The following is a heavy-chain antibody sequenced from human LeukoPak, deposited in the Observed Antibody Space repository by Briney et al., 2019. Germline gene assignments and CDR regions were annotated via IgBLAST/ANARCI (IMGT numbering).Heavy chain of an antibody. CDR1: GGSISSHY. CDR2: IYYSGST. CDR3: ATVEGLSIAALNRLDP. Sequence: RPSETLSLTCTVSGGSISSHYWSWIRQPPGKGLEWIGYIYYSGSTNYNPSLKSRVTISVDTSKNQFSLKLSSVTAADTAVYYCATVEGLSIAALNRLDPWGQGTLVTVSS. D-gene: IGHD6-6*01. V-gene: IGHV4-59*11. J-gene: IGHJ5*02.